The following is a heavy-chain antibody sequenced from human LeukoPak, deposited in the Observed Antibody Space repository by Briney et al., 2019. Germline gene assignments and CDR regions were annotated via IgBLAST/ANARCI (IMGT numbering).Heavy chain of an antibody. CDR3: AKGSGSGWYGWFAP. Sequence: GGSLRLSCAASGFTFSSYAMSWVRKAPGKGLEWVSPIIASGGSTYYADSVKGRFTISRDNSKNTFYLQMNSLRADDTAVYYCAKGSGSGWYGWFAPWGQGTLVTVSS. V-gene: IGHV3-23*01. CDR1: GFTFSSYA. CDR2: IIASGGST. J-gene: IGHJ5*02. D-gene: IGHD6-19*01.